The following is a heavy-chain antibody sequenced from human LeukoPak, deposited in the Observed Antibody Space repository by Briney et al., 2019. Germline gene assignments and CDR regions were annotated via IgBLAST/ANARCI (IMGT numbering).Heavy chain of an antibody. CDR2: INHSGST. CDR1: GGSFSGYY. J-gene: IGHJ4*02. D-gene: IGHD6-13*01. Sequence: PSETLSLTCAVYGGSFSGYYWSWIRQPPGKGLEWIGEINHSGSTNYNPSLKSRVTISVDTSKNQFSLKLSSVTAADTAVYYCAREYSSSWYFWGQGTLVTVSS. V-gene: IGHV4-34*01. CDR3: AREYSSSWYF.